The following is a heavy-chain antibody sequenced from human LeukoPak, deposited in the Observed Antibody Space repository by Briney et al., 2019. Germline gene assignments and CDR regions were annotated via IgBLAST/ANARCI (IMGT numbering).Heavy chain of an antibody. CDR2: INSGGSST. CDR3: ARAQTYYYDSSGYYYVGHWFDP. Sequence: GGSLRLSCAASGFTFSSYWMHWVRQAPGKGLVWVSRINSGGSSTSYADSVKGRFTISRDNAKNTLYLQMNSLRAEDTAVYYCARAQTYYYDSSGYYYVGHWFDPWGQGTLVTVSS. J-gene: IGHJ5*02. V-gene: IGHV3-74*01. CDR1: GFTFSSYW. D-gene: IGHD3-22*01.